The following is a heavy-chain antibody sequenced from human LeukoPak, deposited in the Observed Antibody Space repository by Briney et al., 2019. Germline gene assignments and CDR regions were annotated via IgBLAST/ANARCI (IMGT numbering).Heavy chain of an antibody. D-gene: IGHD4-17*01. CDR2: MDPNSGNT. J-gene: IGHJ4*02. V-gene: IGHV1-8*01. CDR3: ARARDYVDFDY. CDR1: GYTFTSYD. Sequence: ASVKVSCKASGYTFTSYDINWVRLATGQGLELMGWMDPNSGNTGYAQKFQGRVTMTRNTSISSAYMELSSLRSEDTAVYYCARARDYVDFDYWGQGTLVTVSS.